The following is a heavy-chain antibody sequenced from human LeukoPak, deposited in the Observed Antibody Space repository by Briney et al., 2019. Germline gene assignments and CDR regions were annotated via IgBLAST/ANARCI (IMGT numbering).Heavy chain of an antibody. CDR3: AKDRGGGAISPFNWFDL. CDR2: ISYDGSNK. D-gene: IGHD3-16*02. V-gene: IGHV3-30*04. Sequence: GRSLRLSCAASGFTFSSYAMHWVRQAPGKGLEWVAVISYDGSNKYYADSVKGRFTISRDNSKNTLYLQMNSQRAEDTAVYYCAKDRGGGAISPFNWFDLWGQGTLVTVSS. CDR1: GFTFSSYA. J-gene: IGHJ5*02.